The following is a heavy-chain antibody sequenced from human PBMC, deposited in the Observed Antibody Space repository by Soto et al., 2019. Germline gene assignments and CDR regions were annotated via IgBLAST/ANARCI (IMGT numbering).Heavy chain of an antibody. Sequence: PGESLKISCKGSGYSFTSYWIGWVRQMPGKGLEWMGIIYPGDSDTRYSPSFQGQVTISADKSISTAYLQWSSLKASDTAMYYCARLIAAGTWYYGMDVWGQGTTVTVSS. CDR2: IYPGDSDT. J-gene: IGHJ6*02. D-gene: IGHD6-13*01. CDR1: GYSFTSYW. V-gene: IGHV5-51*01. CDR3: ARLIAAGTWYYGMDV.